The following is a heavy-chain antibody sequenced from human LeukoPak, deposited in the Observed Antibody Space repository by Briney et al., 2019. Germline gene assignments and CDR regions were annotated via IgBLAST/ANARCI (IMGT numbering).Heavy chain of an antibody. CDR2: MNKDGSET. D-gene: IGHD3-3*01. J-gene: IGHJ4*02. V-gene: IGHV3-7*01. CDR1: EFTFSSYW. Sequence: GGSLRLSCAVSEFTFSSYWMNWVRQAPGKGPEWVANMNKDGSETHYVDSVKGRFTIYRDNAKNSLCLQMNSLRGEDTAVFFCARDGFVGAGEYWGQGTLVTVSS. CDR3: ARDGFVGAGEY.